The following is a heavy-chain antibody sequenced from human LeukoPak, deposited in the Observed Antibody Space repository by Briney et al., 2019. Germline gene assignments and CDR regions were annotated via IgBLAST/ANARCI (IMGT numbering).Heavy chain of an antibody. CDR3: AKPLYFDWLLYRNYFDY. D-gene: IGHD3-9*01. Sequence: GGSLRLSCAASGFTFSSYAMSWVRQAPGKGLEWVSAISGSGGSTYYADSVKGRFTISRDNSKNTLYLQMNSLRAEDTAVYYCAKPLYFDWLLYRNYFDYWGQGTLVTVSS. CDR2: ISGSGGST. J-gene: IGHJ4*02. V-gene: IGHV3-23*01. CDR1: GFTFSSYA.